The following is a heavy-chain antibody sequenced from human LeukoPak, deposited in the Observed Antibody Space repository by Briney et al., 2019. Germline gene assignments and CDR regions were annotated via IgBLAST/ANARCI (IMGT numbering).Heavy chain of an antibody. CDR1: GYSISSGYY. J-gene: IGHJ4*02. CDR2: IYHSGST. CDR3: ARHREYGDYAVPMDY. V-gene: IGHV4-38-2*01. D-gene: IGHD4-17*01. Sequence: PSETLSLTCAVSGYSISSGYYWGWIRQPPGKGLEWIGSIYHSGSTYYNPSLKSRVTISVDTSKNQFSLKLSSVTAADTAVYYCARHREYGDYAVPMDYWGQRTLVTVSS.